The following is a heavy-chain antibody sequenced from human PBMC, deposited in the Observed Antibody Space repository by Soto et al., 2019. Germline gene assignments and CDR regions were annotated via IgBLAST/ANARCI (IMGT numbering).Heavy chain of an antibody. CDR2: IYPGDSDT. V-gene: IGHV5-51*01. J-gene: IGHJ4*02. CDR3: ARLHAYYGSGSYTDY. CDR1: GYSFTSYW. Sequence: GESLKISCKGSGYSFTSYWIGWVRQMPGKGLEWMGIIYPGDSDTRYSPSFQGQVTISADKSISTAYLQWSSLKASDTAMYYCARLHAYYGSGSYTDYWGQGTLVTVSS. D-gene: IGHD3-10*01.